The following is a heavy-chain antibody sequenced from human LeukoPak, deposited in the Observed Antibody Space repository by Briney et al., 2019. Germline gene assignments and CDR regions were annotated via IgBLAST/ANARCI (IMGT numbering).Heavy chain of an antibody. J-gene: IGHJ3*02. D-gene: IGHD2-2*01. CDR1: GFTFSSYS. V-gene: IGHV3-48*04. CDR2: ISSSSSTI. Sequence: GGSLRLSCAASGFTFSSYSMNWVRQSPGKGLEWVSYISSSSSTIYYADSVKGRFTISRDNAKNSLYLQMNSLRAEDTAVYYCARDVCSTSCDAFDIWGQGTMVNVSS. CDR3: ARDVCSTSCDAFDI.